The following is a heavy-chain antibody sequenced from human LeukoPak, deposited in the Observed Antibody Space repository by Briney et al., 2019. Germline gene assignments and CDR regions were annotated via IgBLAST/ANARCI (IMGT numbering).Heavy chain of an antibody. V-gene: IGHV4-59*01. CDR3: ARVGTEYSSSSALYYYFLDV. D-gene: IGHD6-6*01. Sequence: ASETLSLTCTLSGDSISSYYGSWIRQSPGKGLEWIGYIYYSGSTNYNPSLKSRVTISVDTSKNQFSLKLTSVTGAETAVYYCARVGTEYSSSSALYYYFLDVWGKGTTVTVSS. CDR1: GDSISSYY. CDR2: IYYSGST. J-gene: IGHJ6*03.